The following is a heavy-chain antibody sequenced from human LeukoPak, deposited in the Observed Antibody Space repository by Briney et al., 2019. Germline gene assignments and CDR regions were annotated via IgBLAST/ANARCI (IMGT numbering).Heavy chain of an antibody. CDR3: ARGIQLWYNWFDP. CDR1: GGSLSGYY. Sequence: SETLSLTCAVYGGSLSGYYWSWIRQPPGKGLEWIGEINHSGSTNYNPSLKSRVTISVDTSKNQFSLKLSSVTAADTAVYYCARGIQLWYNWFDPWGQGTLVTVSS. J-gene: IGHJ5*02. CDR2: INHSGST. D-gene: IGHD5-18*01. V-gene: IGHV4-34*01.